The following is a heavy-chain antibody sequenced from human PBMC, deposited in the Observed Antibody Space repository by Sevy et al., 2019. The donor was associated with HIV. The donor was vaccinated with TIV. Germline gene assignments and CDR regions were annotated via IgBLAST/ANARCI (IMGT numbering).Heavy chain of an antibody. D-gene: IGHD4-17*01. Sequence: GGSLRLSCVASGFTFSSFAMHWVRQAPGKGLEWVAVTSFDGNNKYNADSVKGRFTISRDNSKNTLYLQMNSLRANDTALYYCARDAGYGEDYYYGMDVWGQGTTVTVSS. J-gene: IGHJ6*02. CDR3: ARDAGYGEDYYYGMDV. CDR1: GFTFSSFA. V-gene: IGHV3-30-3*01. CDR2: TSFDGNNK.